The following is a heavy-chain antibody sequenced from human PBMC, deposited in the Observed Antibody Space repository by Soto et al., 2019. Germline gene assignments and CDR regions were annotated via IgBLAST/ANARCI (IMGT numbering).Heavy chain of an antibody. D-gene: IGHD2-15*01. J-gene: IGHJ4*02. CDR3: ARAGYCSGGTCFHGNCDY. Sequence: QVQLVQSGAEVKRPGASVKVSCKASGYTFTTYYMHWVRQAPGQGLEWLGIINPNGGSTTYAQKFQGRAPMTRDTSTSTVYLELSSLRSEDTAVYYCARAGYCSGGTCFHGNCDYWGQGTLVTVSA. CDR1: GYTFTTYY. V-gene: IGHV1-46*01. CDR2: INPNGGST.